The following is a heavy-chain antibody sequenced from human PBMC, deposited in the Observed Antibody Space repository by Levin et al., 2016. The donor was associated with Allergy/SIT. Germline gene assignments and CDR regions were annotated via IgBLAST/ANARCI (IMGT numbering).Heavy chain of an antibody. V-gene: IGHV1-69*06. CDR3: AVDTARYFDY. J-gene: IGHJ4*02. D-gene: IGHD5-18*01. CDR1: GYTFTSYY. Sequence: SVKVSCKASGYTFTSYYMRWVRQAPGQGLEWMGGIIPIFGTANYAQKFQGRVTITADKSTSTAYMELSSLRSEDTAVYYCAVDTARYFDYWGQGTLVTVSS. CDR2: IIPIFGTA.